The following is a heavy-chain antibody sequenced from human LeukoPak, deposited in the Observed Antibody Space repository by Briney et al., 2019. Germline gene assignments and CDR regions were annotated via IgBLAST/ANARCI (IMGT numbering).Heavy chain of an antibody. CDR3: AKGPAIVVVTKYYFDY. J-gene: IGHJ4*02. D-gene: IGHD3-22*01. Sequence: SGGSLRLSCAASGFTFDDYAMHWVRQAPGKGLEWVSGISWNSGSIGYADSVKGRFTISRDNAKNSLYLQMNSLRAEDTALYYCAKGPAIVVVTKYYFDYWGQGTLVTVSS. V-gene: IGHV3-9*01. CDR2: ISWNSGSI. CDR1: GFTFDDYA.